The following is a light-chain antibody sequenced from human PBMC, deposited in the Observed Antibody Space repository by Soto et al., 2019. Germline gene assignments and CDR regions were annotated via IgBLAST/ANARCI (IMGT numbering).Light chain of an antibody. CDR2: EVS. CDR1: SSDVGGYSY. V-gene: IGLV2-14*01. J-gene: IGLJ3*02. Sequence: QSALTQPASVSGSPGQSITISCTGTSSDVGGYSYVSWYQQHPGKAPKLMIYEVSNRPSGVSNRFSGSKSGNTASLTISGLQAEDEADYYCSSYTSSSTRVFGGGTKVNVL. CDR3: SSYTSSSTRV.